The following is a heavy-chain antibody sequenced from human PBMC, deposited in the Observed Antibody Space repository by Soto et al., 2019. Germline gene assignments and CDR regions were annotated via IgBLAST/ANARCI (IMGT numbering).Heavy chain of an antibody. V-gene: IGHV3-9*01. CDR1: GFTFDDYA. J-gene: IGHJ4*02. D-gene: IGHD6-19*01. CDR2: ISWNSGSI. Sequence: EVQLVESGGGLVQPGRSLRLSCAASGFTFDDYAMHWVRQAPGKGLEWVSGISWNSGSIGYADSVKGRFTISRDNAKNSLYLQMNSLRAEDTALYYCAKGYGVAVAGTYAYWGQGTLVTVSS. CDR3: AKGYGVAVAGTYAY.